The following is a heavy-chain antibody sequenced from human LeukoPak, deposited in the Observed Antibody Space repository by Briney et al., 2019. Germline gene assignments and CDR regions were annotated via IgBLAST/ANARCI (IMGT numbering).Heavy chain of an antibody. CDR2: IIPIFGTA. CDR3: ARSYCSSTSCYPTTPNWFDP. V-gene: IGHV1-69*05. J-gene: IGHJ5*02. D-gene: IGHD2-2*01. Sequence: ASVKVSCKASGGTFSSYAISWVRQAPGQGLEWMGGIIPIFGTANYAQKFQGRVTITTDESTSTAYMELSSLRSEDTAVYYCARSYCSSTSCYPTTPNWFDPWGQGTLVTVSS. CDR1: GGTFSSYA.